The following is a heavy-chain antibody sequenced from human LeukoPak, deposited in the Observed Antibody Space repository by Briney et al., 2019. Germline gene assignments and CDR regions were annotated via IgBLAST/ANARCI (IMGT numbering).Heavy chain of an antibody. CDR3: ARGGQDDFWSGYYPGNWFDP. CDR1: GYSISSGYY. Sequence: SETLSLTCAVSGYSISSGYYWGWIRQPPGKGLEWIGSIYHSGSTNYNPSLKSRVTISVDTSKNQFSLKLSSVTAADTAVYYCARGGQDDFWSGYYPGNWFDPWGQGTLVTVSS. CDR2: IYHSGST. J-gene: IGHJ5*02. D-gene: IGHD3-3*01. V-gene: IGHV4-38-2*01.